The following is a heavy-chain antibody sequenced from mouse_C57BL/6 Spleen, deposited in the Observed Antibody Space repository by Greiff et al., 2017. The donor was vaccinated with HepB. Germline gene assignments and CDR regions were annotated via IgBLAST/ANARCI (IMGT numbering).Heavy chain of an antibody. J-gene: IGHJ3*01. CDR1: GYTFTSYW. CDR2: IHPNSGST. CDR3: APITTVVEGFAY. D-gene: IGHD1-1*01. V-gene: IGHV1-64*01. Sequence: QVQLQQPGAELVKPGASVKLSCKASGYTFTSYWMHWVKQRPGQGLEWIGMIHPNSGSTNYNEKFKSKATLTVDKSSSTAYMQLSSLTSEDSAVYYCAPITTVVEGFAYWVQGTLVTVSA.